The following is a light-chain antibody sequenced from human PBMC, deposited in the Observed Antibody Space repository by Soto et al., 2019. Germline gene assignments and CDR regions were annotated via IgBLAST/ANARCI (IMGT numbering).Light chain of an antibody. CDR2: STS. CDR1: TGAVSSGYY. J-gene: IGLJ1*01. Sequence: QAVVTQEPSLTVSPGGTVTLTCASSTGAVSSGYYPNWFQQIPGQAPRALIYSTSIKHSWTPARFSGSLLGGKAALTLSGVQPEDEAEYYCLLYYGGAHVFGTGTKLTVL. V-gene: IGLV7-43*01. CDR3: LLYYGGAHV.